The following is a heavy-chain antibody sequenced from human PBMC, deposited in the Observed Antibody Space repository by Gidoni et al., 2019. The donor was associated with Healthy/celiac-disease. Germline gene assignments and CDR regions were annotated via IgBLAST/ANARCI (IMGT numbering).Heavy chain of an antibody. D-gene: IGHD3-3*01. CDR2: IYYSGST. V-gene: IGHV4-39*01. CDR1: GGPLSSSRYY. J-gene: IGHJ5*02. Sequence: QLQLQESGPGLVKPSETLSLNCTVPGGPLSSSRYYWGWIRQPPGKGLEWLGSIYYSGSTYYNPSLKSRVTISVDTSKSQFPLKLSSVTAADAAVYYGAGLTRGYYTWFDPWGQGTLITGSS. CDR3: AGLTRGYYTWFDP.